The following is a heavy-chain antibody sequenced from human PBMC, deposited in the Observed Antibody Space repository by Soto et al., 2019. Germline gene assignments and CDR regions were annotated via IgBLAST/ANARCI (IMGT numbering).Heavy chain of an antibody. D-gene: IGHD6-19*01. V-gene: IGHV4-39*01. Sequence: SETLSLTCTVSGGSISSSSYYWGWIRQPPGKGLEWIGSIYYSGSTYYNPSLKSRVTISVDTSKNQFSLKLSSVTAADTAVYYCARSDSSGSKTLDYWGPGTLVTVSS. CDR2: IYYSGST. CDR3: ARSDSSGSKTLDY. CDR1: GGSISSSSYY. J-gene: IGHJ4*02.